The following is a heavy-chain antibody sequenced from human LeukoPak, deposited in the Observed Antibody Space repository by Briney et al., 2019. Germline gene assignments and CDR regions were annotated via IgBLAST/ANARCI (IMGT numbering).Heavy chain of an antibody. D-gene: IGHD1-26*01. CDR1: GLTFSDYY. CDR3: AREPLEELPRAFDI. Sequence: GGSLRLSCAASGLTFSDYYMSWIRQAPGKGLEWVSYISSSGSTIYYADSVKGRFTISRDNAKNSLYLQMNSLRAEDTAVYYCAREPLEELPRAFDIWGQGTMVTVSS. V-gene: IGHV3-11*04. J-gene: IGHJ3*02. CDR2: ISSSGSTI.